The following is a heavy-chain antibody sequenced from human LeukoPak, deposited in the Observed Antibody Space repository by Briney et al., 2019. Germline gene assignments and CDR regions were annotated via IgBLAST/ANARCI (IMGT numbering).Heavy chain of an antibody. CDR2: ISGSGGST. V-gene: IGHV3-23*01. D-gene: IGHD2-15*01. CDR3: AKAGAVVVVAAKYFDY. CDR1: GFTLSSYA. J-gene: IGHJ4*02. Sequence: GGSLRLSCAASGFTLSSYAMSWVRQAPGEGLEWVSTISGSGGSTYYANSVKGRFTISRDNSKNTLYLQMNRLRAEDTAVYYCAKAGAVVVVAAKYFDYWGQGTLVTVSS.